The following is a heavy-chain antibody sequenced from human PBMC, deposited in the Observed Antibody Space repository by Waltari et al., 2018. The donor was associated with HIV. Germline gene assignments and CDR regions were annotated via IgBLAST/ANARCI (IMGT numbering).Heavy chain of an antibody. J-gene: IGHJ4*02. CDR2: IVGGSGDT. CDR1: GFNFSSSA. V-gene: IGHV1-58*01. D-gene: IGHD2-21*01. CDR3: AAGLGFLVVPF. Sequence: QKQLVQSGPEVKKPGTSVKVSCKTSGFNFSSSAVHWVRQTRGPSLEWIGWIVGGSGDTNYAQKFQGRVTITRDMAAGTVYMEMSSLQSEDTAVYFCAAGLGFLVVPFWGQGTLVTVSS.